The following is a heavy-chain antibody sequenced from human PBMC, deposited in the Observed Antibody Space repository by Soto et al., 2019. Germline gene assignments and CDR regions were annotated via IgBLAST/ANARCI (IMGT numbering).Heavy chain of an antibody. CDR1: GGSITNYY. V-gene: IGHV4-4*07. CDR2: MYTKERT. Sequence: PSATLSLTCTVSGGSITNYYWSWIRQPAGKGLEWIGRMYTKERTNYNLSFKSRVTMSVDTSKNQFSLKLNAVTAADTAVYYCAREDDKDGGNNWFAPWGQGNLFTVDS. J-gene: IGHJ5*02. CDR3: AREDDKDGGNNWFAP.